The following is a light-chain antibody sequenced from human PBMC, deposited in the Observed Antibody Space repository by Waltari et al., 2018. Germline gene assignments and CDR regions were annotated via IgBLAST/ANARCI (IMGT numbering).Light chain of an antibody. J-gene: IGLJ3*02. CDR3: SSYTSNISWV. V-gene: IGLV2-14*03. CDR1: TSAVGGYTY. Sequence: QSALTQPRSVPGSPGQSVTLSCTGTTSAVGGYTYVSWYQQHSGKAPKVILYDVTYRPSGISNRFSGSKSGNTASLTIYGLQAEDEAYYYCSSYTSNISWVFGGGTKLTVL. CDR2: DVT.